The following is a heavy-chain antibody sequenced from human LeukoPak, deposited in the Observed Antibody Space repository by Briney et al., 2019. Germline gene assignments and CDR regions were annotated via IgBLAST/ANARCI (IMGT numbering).Heavy chain of an antibody. CDR1: VYTFTSNY. D-gene: IGHD5-24*01. J-gene: IGHJ5*02. V-gene: IGHV1-46*03. CDR2: ISPSCGST. CDR3: GRENSVRDEAWWFNP. Sequence: GSSVKVSCKAFVYTFTSNYMHGVRQAPGQGPEWMGVISPSCGSTTLAQKFQGRVTLTRDMSTSTDYLELGSLRSEDTAVYFCGRENSVRDEAWWFNPCGQETLVSASS.